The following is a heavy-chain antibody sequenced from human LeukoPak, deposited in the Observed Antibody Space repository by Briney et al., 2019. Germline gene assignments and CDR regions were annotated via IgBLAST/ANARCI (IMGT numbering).Heavy chain of an antibody. D-gene: IGHD3-22*01. J-gene: IGHJ6*03. CDR3: TRQDYYDSSGPAPGYYMDV. V-gene: IGHV3-73*01. CDR1: GFTFSNAW. Sequence: GGSLRLSCAASGFTFSNAWMSWVRQASGKGGEWVGRIRSKANSYATAYAASGKGRFTSSRDDSKNTAYLQMNSLKTEDTAVYYCTRQDYYDSSGPAPGYYMDVWGKGTTVTISS. CDR2: IRSKANSYAT.